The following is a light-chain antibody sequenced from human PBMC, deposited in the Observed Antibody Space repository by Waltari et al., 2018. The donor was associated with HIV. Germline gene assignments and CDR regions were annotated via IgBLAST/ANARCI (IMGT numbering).Light chain of an antibody. V-gene: IGLV2-14*01. CDR3: ASYISSSSPE. Sequence: QSALTQPASVSGSPGQSITISCTGTSSYLRIYTSVSWYQHHPGKAPKVIIYEVSNRPSGVSSRFSGSISANTASLTISGLQAEDEAVYFCASYISSSSPEFGGGTKVTVL. CDR2: EVS. J-gene: IGLJ3*02. CDR1: SSYLRIYTS.